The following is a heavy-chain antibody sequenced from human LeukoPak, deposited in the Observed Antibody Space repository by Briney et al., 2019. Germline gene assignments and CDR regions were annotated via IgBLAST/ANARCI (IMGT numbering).Heavy chain of an antibody. CDR3: AKDLSVPREEQLVAVGGFDP. Sequence: GGSLRLSCAASGFTFSSYGMHWVRQAPGKGLEGVAFIRYDGSNKYYADSVKGRFTISRDNSKNTLYLQMNSLRAEDTAVYYCAKDLSVPREEQLVAVGGFDPWGQGTLVTVSS. D-gene: IGHD6-6*01. J-gene: IGHJ5*02. CDR2: IRYDGSNK. CDR1: GFTFSSYG. V-gene: IGHV3-30*02.